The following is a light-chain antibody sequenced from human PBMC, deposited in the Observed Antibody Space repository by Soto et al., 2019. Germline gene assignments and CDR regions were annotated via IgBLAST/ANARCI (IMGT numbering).Light chain of an antibody. CDR1: QSVSSN. J-gene: IGKJ4*01. CDR2: GAS. V-gene: IGKV3-15*01. CDR3: QPYNNWPLT. Sequence: EIVLTQSPATLSLSPGERATLSCRASQSVSSNLAWYQQKPGQAPRLLMFGASTRATGVPTRFSGSRSGAEFTLTINSLQSEDFAVYYCQPYNNWPLTFGGGTKVDIK.